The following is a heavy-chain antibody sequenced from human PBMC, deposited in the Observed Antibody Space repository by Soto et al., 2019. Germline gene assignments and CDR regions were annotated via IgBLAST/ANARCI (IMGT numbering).Heavy chain of an antibody. J-gene: IGHJ4*02. CDR2: VYYSGST. CDR3: ARAETSGIHYFDY. Sequence: SETRSLACTVTGDSVNGDYGGAMRQPPGKGLACMGYVYYSGSTNSTPSLKSRVTISVDTSKNQISLRLKSVTAADTAVYYCARAETSGIHYFDYWGQGSLVTVS. D-gene: IGHD6-13*01. V-gene: IGHV4-59*02. CDR1: GDSVNGDY.